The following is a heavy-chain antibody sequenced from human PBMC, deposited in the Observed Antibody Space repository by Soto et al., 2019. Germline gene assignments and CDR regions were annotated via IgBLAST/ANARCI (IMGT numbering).Heavy chain of an antibody. CDR3: ATYGPLMSGYDSPLDY. Sequence: QVQLVQSGAEVKRPGSSVKVSCKASGGTFTSFGISWVRQAPGQGLEWVGGIIPIFATANYAQKFLGRVAITADESTSTAYMDLSSLRSDATAVFYCATYGPLMSGYDSPLDYWGQGTLVTVSS. D-gene: IGHD5-12*01. CDR2: IIPIFATA. CDR1: GGTFTSFG. V-gene: IGHV1-69*01. J-gene: IGHJ4*02.